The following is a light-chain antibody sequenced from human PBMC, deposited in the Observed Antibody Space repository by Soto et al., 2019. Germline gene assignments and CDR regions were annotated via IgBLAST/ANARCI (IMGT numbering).Light chain of an antibody. V-gene: IGLV2-14*01. J-gene: IGLJ1*01. CDR1: NTDVGQDKS. CDR2: EVT. CDR3: VSYTDTDTLV. Sequence: QSALSQTASVSGSRGQSIIISCVGRNTDVGQDKSVSWYQQGPGKAPKLLIFEVTNRPSGVSNRFSGSRSGNTASLTISGLQADEEGDYFCVSYTDTDTLVFGTGTKLSVL.